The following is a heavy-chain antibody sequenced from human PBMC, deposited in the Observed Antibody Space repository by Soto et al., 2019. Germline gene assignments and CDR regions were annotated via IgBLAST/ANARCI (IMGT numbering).Heavy chain of an antibody. J-gene: IGHJ4*02. Sequence: QISLKESGAALVKPTQTLTLTCSFSGFSLTTTGVGVGWIRQPPGKALEWLALIYWDDDERYNPSLKNRLTITKDTSKNLVVFTITNVDPVDTATYYCALFIAARPFDSWGPGTLVTVSS. CDR1: GFSLTTTGVG. D-gene: IGHD6-6*01. V-gene: IGHV2-5*02. CDR2: IYWDDDE. CDR3: ALFIAARPFDS.